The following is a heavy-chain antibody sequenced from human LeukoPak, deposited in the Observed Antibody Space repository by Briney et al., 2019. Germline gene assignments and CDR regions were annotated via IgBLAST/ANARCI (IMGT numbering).Heavy chain of an antibody. Sequence: ASVKVSCKASGYTFTDYYMHWVRQAPGQGPEWMGWINPNSGGTNYAQKFQGGVTMTRDTSISTAYMELSRLRSDDTAVYYCARTLAYCGGDCYDAEYYFDYWGQGTLVTVSS. J-gene: IGHJ4*02. CDR1: GYTFTDYY. V-gene: IGHV1-2*02. D-gene: IGHD2-21*02. CDR2: INPNSGGT. CDR3: ARTLAYCGGDCYDAEYYFDY.